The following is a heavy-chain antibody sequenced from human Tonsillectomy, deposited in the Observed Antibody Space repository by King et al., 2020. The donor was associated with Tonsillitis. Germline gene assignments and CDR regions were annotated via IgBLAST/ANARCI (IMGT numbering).Heavy chain of an antibody. CDR1: GGSVSSGSYY. CDR2: IYYSGST. Sequence: VQLQESGPGLVKPSETLSLTCTVSGGSVSSGSYYWSWIRQPPGEGLEWIGYIYYSGSTNYNPSLKSRVTISVDTTKNQFSLKLSAVTAADTAVYYCARDNPHNSRGSLGIFDYCGQGTLVTVSS. D-gene: IGHD3-22*01. J-gene: IGHJ4*02. V-gene: IGHV4-61*01. CDR3: ARDNPHNSRGSLGIFDY.